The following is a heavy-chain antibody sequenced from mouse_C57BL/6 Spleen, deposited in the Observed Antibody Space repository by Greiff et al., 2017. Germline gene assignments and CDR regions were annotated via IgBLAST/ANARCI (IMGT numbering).Heavy chain of an antibody. CDR2: IYPGNGDT. CDR3: ARVIPGSGAMDY. D-gene: IGHD2-4*01. J-gene: IGHJ4*01. CDR1: GYAFSSYW. V-gene: IGHV1-80*01. Sequence: QVQLQQSGAELVKPGASVKISCKASGYAFSSYWMNWVKQRPGQGLEWIGQIYPGNGDTNYNGKFKGKATLTAAKSSSTAYMKLSSLTSEVSAVDCCARVIPGSGAMDYWGQGTSVTVSS.